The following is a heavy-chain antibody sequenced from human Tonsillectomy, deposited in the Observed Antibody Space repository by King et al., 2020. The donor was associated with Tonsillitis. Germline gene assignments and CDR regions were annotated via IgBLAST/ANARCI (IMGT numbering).Heavy chain of an antibody. CDR3: ARGRIKGSPSAFDL. Sequence: VQLQQWGAGLLKPSETLSLTCAVYGGSFSGYYWSWIRQPPGKGLDWIGEINHSGNTNHNPSLKSRVTMSLDTSKNQFSLRLSSVTAADTAVYYCARGRIKGSPSAFDLWGQGTMVTVPS. CDR2: INHSGNT. CDR1: GGSFSGYY. J-gene: IGHJ3*01. D-gene: IGHD3-10*01. V-gene: IGHV4-34*02.